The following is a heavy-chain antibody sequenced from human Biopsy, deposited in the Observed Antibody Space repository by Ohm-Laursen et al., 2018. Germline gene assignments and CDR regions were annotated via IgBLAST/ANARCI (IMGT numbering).Heavy chain of an antibody. J-gene: IGHJ4*02. Sequence: SQTLSLTCTVSGGSLSSYSWSWIRQPAGKGLEWIGQIYTSGITNYNPSLKSRVTMSVDTSKKQFSLRMTSVIAADTAVYYCAHGSGSYYKWDFWGRGTLVTVSS. CDR2: IYTSGIT. CDR3: AHGSGSYYKWDF. D-gene: IGHD3-10*01. V-gene: IGHV4-4*07. CDR1: GGSLSSYS.